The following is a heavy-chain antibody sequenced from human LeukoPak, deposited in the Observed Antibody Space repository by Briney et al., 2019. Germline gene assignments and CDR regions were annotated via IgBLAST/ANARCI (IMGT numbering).Heavy chain of an antibody. V-gene: IGHV3-23*01. J-gene: IGHJ3*01. CDR1: GFTFSTYA. CDR3: AKSNYYCSDSCQPDDAFDV. CDR2: ISNTAGFT. D-gene: IGHD2-15*01. Sequence: PGGSLRLPCAASGFTFSTYAMSWVRQVPGKGLEWVSGISNTAGFTYYADPVKGRFTISRDNSKNTLYLQLNSLRAEDTAVYYCAKSNYYCSDSCQPDDAFDVWGQGTMVTVSS.